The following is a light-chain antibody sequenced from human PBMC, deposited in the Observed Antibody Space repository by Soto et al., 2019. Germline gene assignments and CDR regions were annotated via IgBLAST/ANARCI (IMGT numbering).Light chain of an antibody. CDR1: QSISIY. Sequence: DIQMTQSPSTLSGSVGDRVTITCRASQSISIYLNWYQQKPGKAPKLLIYAASSLQSGVPSRFSADGSGTDFTLTISSLQPEDFATYYCQQSSSTPPFTFGPGTKVDIK. V-gene: IGKV1-39*01. CDR3: QQSSSTPPFT. CDR2: AAS. J-gene: IGKJ3*01.